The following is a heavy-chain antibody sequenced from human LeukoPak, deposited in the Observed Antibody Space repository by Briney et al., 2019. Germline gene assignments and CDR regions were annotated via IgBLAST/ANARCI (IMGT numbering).Heavy chain of an antibody. J-gene: IGHJ4*02. D-gene: IGHD7-27*01. CDR2: ISYDGSNK. V-gene: IGHV3-30*18. CDR3: AKEKLGKGFGVFDY. CDR1: GFTFSSYG. Sequence: TGGSLRLSCAASGFTFSSYGMHWVRQAPGKGLEWVAVISYDGSNKYYADSVKGRFTISRGNSKNTLYLQMNSLRAEDTAVYYCAKEKLGKGFGVFDYWGQGTLVTVSS.